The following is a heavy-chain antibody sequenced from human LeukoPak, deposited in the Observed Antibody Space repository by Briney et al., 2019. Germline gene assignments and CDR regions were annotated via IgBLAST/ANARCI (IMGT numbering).Heavy chain of an antibody. CDR3: AKVPLVTAFKYFDY. J-gene: IGHJ4*02. CDR1: GFTFSSYA. V-gene: IGHV3-23*01. D-gene: IGHD2-21*02. Sequence: GGSLRLSCAASGFTFSSYAMSWVRQAPGKGLEWVSAISGSGGSTYYAGSVKGRFTISRDNSKNTLYLQMNSLRADDTAVYYCAKVPLVTAFKYFDYWGQGTLVTVSS. CDR2: ISGSGGST.